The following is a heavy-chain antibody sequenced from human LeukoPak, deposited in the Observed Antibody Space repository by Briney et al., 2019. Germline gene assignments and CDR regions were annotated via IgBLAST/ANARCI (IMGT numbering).Heavy chain of an antibody. Sequence: GGSLRLPCAASGFTFSSYSMNWVRQAPGKGLEWVSYISSSSSTIYYADSVKGRFTISRDNAKNSLYLQMNSLRAEDTAVYYCANIPAAIAGAFDIWGQGTMVTVSS. V-gene: IGHV3-48*01. CDR1: GFTFSSYS. D-gene: IGHD2-2*01. J-gene: IGHJ3*02. CDR2: ISSSSSTI. CDR3: ANIPAAIAGAFDI.